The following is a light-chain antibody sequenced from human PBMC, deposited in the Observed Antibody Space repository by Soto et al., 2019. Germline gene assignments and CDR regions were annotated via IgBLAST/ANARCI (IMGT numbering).Light chain of an antibody. V-gene: IGKV1-12*01. J-gene: IGKJ4*01. CDR3: QQSNTFPLT. CDR2: AAS. Sequence: DIQMTQSPSFVSASVGDGVTITCRASQRISTWFAWYQQKPGKAPKLLIYAASPSQSGVPSSFRGSGSVTDFTLTISSLQPEYFATYYFQQSNTFPLTFVGGTKDDIK. CDR1: QRISTW.